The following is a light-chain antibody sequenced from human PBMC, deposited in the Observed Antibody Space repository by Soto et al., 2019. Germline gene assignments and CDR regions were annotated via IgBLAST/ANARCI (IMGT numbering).Light chain of an antibody. J-gene: IGLJ3*02. CDR1: SGHSTNI. V-gene: IGLV4-60*02. Sequence: QPVLTQSSSASASLGSSVKLTCTLSSGHSTNIIAWHQQQPGKAPRYLMKLEGSGSYNKGSGVPDRFSGSSSGADRYLSISNLQFDDEADYYCETWDSSTRVFGGGTKLTVL. CDR3: ETWDSSTRV. CDR2: LEGSGSY.